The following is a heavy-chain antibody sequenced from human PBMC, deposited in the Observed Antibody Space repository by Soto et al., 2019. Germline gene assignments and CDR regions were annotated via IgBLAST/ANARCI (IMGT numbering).Heavy chain of an antibody. V-gene: IGHV3-30-3*01. CDR3: ARGGYSGAGDY. D-gene: IGHD1-26*01. J-gene: IGHJ4*02. CDR1: GFTFSSYA. Sequence: QVQLVESGGGVVQPGRSLRLSCAASGFTFSSYAMHWVRQAPGKGLEWVAVISYDGSNKYYADSVKGRFTISRDNSKNTLYLQMKSLRAEDTAVYYCARGGYSGAGDYWGQGTLVTVSS. CDR2: ISYDGSNK.